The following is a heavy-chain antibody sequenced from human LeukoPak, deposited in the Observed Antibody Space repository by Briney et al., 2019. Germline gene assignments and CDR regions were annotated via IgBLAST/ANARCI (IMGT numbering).Heavy chain of an antibody. CDR3: ASRNDCSGGTCPFDY. CDR2: ISSSSSYI. J-gene: IGHJ4*02. CDR1: GFTFSSYS. D-gene: IGHD2-15*01. Sequence: PGGPLRLSCAASGFTFSSYSMNWVRQAPGKGLEWVSSISSSSSYIYYADSVKGRFTISRDSSKNTLYLQMNSLRAEDTAIYYCASRNDCSGGTCPFDYWGQGTLVTVSS. V-gene: IGHV3-21*04.